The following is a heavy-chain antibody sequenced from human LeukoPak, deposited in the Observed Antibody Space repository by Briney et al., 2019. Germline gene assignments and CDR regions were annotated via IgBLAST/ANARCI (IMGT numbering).Heavy chain of an antibody. CDR2: MNPNSGNT. Sequence: GASVKVSCKASGYTFTSYDINWVRQATGQGLEWMGWMNPNSGNTGYAQKFQGRVTMTRNTSISTAYMELSSLRSEDTAVYYCARDRDIVVRYGMDVWGQGTTVTVSS. D-gene: IGHD2-2*01. J-gene: IGHJ6*02. V-gene: IGHV1-8*01. CDR1: GYTFTSYD. CDR3: ARDRDIVVRYGMDV.